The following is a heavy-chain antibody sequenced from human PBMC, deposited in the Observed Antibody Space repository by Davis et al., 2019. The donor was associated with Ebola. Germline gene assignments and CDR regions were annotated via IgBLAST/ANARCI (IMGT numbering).Heavy chain of an antibody. J-gene: IGHJ6*02. CDR1: GYTFTGYY. CDR3: ARDAPRFMVQGVNTWDYYYGMDV. Sequence: ASVKVSCKASGYTFTGYYMHWVRQAPGQGLEWMGWMNPNSGNTGYAQKFQGRVTMTRNTSISTAYMELSSLRSEDTAVYYCARDAPRFMVQGVNTWDYYYGMDVWGQGTTVTVSS. CDR2: MNPNSGNT. D-gene: IGHD3-10*01. V-gene: IGHV1-8*02.